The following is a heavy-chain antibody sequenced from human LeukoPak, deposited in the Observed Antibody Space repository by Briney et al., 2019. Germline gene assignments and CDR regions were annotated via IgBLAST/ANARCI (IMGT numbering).Heavy chain of an antibody. J-gene: IGHJ4*02. D-gene: IGHD1-26*01. CDR2: IDWDADK. CDR3: PRIRLGVGATYDDY. CDR1: GFSLTTRGMC. Sequence: SGPSLVKPPQTLTLTGTFSGFSLTTRGMCVSWIRQPPGKALEWLARIDWDADKYYSAFLKTRLTISKDISKSQVVLTMTNTDAVDTATYYCPRIRLGVGATYDDYWGQGTLVTVSS. V-gene: IGHV2-70*11.